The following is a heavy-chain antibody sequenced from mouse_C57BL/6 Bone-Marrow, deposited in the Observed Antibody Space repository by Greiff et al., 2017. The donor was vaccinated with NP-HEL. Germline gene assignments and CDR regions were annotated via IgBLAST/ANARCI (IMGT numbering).Heavy chain of an antibody. D-gene: IGHD2-3*01. V-gene: IGHV1-61*01. J-gene: IGHJ2*01. CDR1: GYTFTSYW. CDR2: IYPSDSET. Sequence: QVQLQQSGAELVRPGSSVKLSCKASGYTFTSYWMAWVKQRPGQGLEWIGNIYPSDSETHYNQKFKDKATLTVDKSSSTAYMQLSSLTSEDSAVYYCAREDDGGDYWGQGTTLTVSS. CDR3: AREDDGGDY.